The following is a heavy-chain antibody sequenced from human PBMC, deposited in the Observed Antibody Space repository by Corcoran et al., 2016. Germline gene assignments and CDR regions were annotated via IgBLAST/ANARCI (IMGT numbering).Heavy chain of an antibody. J-gene: IGHJ4*02. CDR2: INPNSGGT. CDR3: ARDSQVAVENPGWDY. CDR1: GYTFTSYG. V-gene: IGHV1-2*04. D-gene: IGHD2-15*01. Sequence: QVQLVQSGAEVKKPGASVKVSCKASGYTFTSYGISWVRQAPGQGLEWMGWINPNSGGTNYAQKFQGWVTMTRDTSISTAYMELGRLRSDDTAVEYCARDSQVAVENPGWDYWGQGTLVTVSS.